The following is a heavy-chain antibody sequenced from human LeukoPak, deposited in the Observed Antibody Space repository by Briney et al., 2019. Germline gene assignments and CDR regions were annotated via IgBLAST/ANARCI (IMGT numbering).Heavy chain of an antibody. CDR1: GYTFISYG. Sequence: ASVKVSCKAAGYTFISYGISWVRQAPGQGLEWMGWISAYNGNTNYAQKLQGRVTMTTDTSTSTAYMELSSLRSEDTAVYYCARRGEANYWWFDPWGQGTLVTVSS. J-gene: IGHJ5*02. V-gene: IGHV1-18*01. CDR3: ARRGEANYWWFDP. D-gene: IGHD4/OR15-4a*01. CDR2: ISAYNGNT.